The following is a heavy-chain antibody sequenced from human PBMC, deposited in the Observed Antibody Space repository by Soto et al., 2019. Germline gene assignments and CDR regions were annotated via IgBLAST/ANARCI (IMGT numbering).Heavy chain of an antibody. Sequence: PSETLSLTCTVSGGSISSHHWSWIRQPPGKGLEWIGYIYYSRSTNYNPSLKSRVTISVDTSKNQFSLKLSSVTAADTAVYYCAGQQHGSDYYFDYWGQGTLVTVSS. CDR2: IYYSRST. CDR1: GGSISSHH. V-gene: IGHV4-59*11. CDR3: AGQQHGSDYYFDY. J-gene: IGHJ4*02. D-gene: IGHD1-26*01.